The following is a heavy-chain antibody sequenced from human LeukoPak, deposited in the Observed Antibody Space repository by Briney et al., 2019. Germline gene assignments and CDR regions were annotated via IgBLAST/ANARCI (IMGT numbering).Heavy chain of an antibody. CDR1: GYTFTSYG. V-gene: IGHV1-18*01. CDR3: ARDQCAFLVGGSGCNWFDP. J-gene: IGHJ5*02. D-gene: IGHD3-3*02. Sequence: ASVKVSCKASGYTFTSYGISWVRQAPGQGLEWMGWISAYNGNTNYAQKLQGRVTMTTDTSTSTAYMELRSLRSDDTAVYYCARDQCAFLVGGSGCNWFDPWGQGTLVTVSS. CDR2: ISAYNGNT.